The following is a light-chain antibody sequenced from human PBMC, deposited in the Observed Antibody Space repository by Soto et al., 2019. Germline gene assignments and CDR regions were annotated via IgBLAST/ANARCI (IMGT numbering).Light chain of an antibody. Sequence: QSVLTQPRSVSGSPGQSVTISCTGTSSDVGGHNYVSWYQQHPGKAPKLMIYDVNKRPSGVPDRFSGSKSGDTASLTISGLHTDDEADYYCCSFAGGYIYVFGTGTKVTVL. CDR1: SSDVGGHNY. J-gene: IGLJ1*01. CDR2: DVN. V-gene: IGLV2-11*01. CDR3: CSFAGGYIYV.